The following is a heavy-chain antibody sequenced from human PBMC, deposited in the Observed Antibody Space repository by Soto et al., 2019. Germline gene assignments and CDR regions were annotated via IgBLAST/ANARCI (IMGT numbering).Heavy chain of an antibody. D-gene: IGHD5-18*01. J-gene: IGHJ4*02. CDR1: GFTFSSYG. Sequence: GSLRLSCAASGFTFSSYGMHWVRQAPGKGLEWVAVISYDGSNKYYADSVKGRFTISRDNSKNTLYLQMNSLRAEDTAVYYCEKEEGYSYGFGAFGPLTAQVWGQGTLVTVSS. CDR3: EKEEGYSYGFGAFGPLTAQV. V-gene: IGHV3-30*18. CDR2: ISYDGSNK.